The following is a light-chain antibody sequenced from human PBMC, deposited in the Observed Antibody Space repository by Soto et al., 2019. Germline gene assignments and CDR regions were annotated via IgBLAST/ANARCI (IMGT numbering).Light chain of an antibody. CDR2: SNN. V-gene: IGLV1-44*01. CDR1: SSNIGSNT. Sequence: QSVLTQPPSASGTPGQRGTISCSGSSSNIGSNTVNWYQQLPGTAPKLLISSNNQRPSGVPDRFSGSKAGTSASLAISGLQSEDEADYYCAAWDGSLNGVVFGGGTKFAVL. J-gene: IGLJ2*01. CDR3: AAWDGSLNGVV.